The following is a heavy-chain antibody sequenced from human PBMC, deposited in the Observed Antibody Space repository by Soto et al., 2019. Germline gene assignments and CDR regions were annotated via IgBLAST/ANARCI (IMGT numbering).Heavy chain of an antibody. D-gene: IGHD2-15*01. Sequence: GESLKISCKGSGYSFTSYWISWVRQMPGKGLEWMGRIDPSDSYTNYSPSFQGHVTISADKSISTAYLQWSSLNSSDTSMYYFAIHASRNCSGSTCYSTYYYYGMNVWDQGTTRTVAS. CDR2: IDPSDSYT. CDR3: AIHASRNCSGSTCYSTYYYYGMNV. J-gene: IGHJ6*02. V-gene: IGHV5-10-1*01. CDR1: GYSFTSYW.